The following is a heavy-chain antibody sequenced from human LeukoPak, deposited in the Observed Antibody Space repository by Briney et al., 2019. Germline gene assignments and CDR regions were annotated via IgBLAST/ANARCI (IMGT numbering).Heavy chain of an antibody. V-gene: IGHV3-21*01. CDR3: ARPLLPAANAFDI. D-gene: IGHD2-2*01. CDR1: GFTFSSYS. J-gene: IGHJ3*02. CDR2: ISSSSSYI. Sequence: GGSLRLSCAASGFTFSSYSMNWVRQAPGKGLEWVSSISSSSSYIYYADSVKGRFTISRDNAKNSLYLQMNSLRAEDTAVYYCARPLLPAANAFDIWGQGTMVTVSS.